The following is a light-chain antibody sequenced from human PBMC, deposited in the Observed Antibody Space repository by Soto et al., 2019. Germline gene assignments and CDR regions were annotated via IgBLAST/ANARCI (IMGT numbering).Light chain of an antibody. CDR1: QDIGNY. J-gene: IGKJ1*01. CDR3: QQYDSFPQA. Sequence: DIQMTQSPSSLSAFVGDRVTITCQASQDIGNYLAWYHQKPGKAPELLIYAASTLQSGVPSRFSGTGSGTEFTLTISRLQSEDFATYYCQQYDSFPQAFGQGTKVDIK. V-gene: IGKV1-9*01. CDR2: AAS.